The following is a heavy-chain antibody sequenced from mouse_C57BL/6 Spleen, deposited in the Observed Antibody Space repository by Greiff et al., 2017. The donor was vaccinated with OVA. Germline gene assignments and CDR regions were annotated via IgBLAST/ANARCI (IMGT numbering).Heavy chain of an antibody. J-gene: IGHJ3*01. CDR2: IDPSDSYT. V-gene: IGHV1-50*01. CDR1: GYTFTSYW. CDR3: ASAVFAY. Sequence: QVQLQQPGAELVKPGASVKLSCKASGYTFTSYWMQWVKQRPGQGLEWIGEIDPSDSYTNYNQKFKGKATLTVDTSSSTAYMQLNRLTSEDSAVYYCASAVFAYWGQGTLVTVSA.